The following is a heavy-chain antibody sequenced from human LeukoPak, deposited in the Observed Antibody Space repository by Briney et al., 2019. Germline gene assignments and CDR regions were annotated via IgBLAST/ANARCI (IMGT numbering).Heavy chain of an antibody. V-gene: IGHV5-51*01. J-gene: IGHJ4*02. CDR3: ARLPYCGGDCYPRLGDY. Sequence: GESLKISCKGSGYSFTSYWIGWVRQMLGKGLEWMGIIYPGDSDTRYSPPFQGQVTISADKSISTAYLQWSSLKASDTAMYYCARLPYCGGDCYPRLGDYWGQGTLVTVSS. CDR1: GYSFTSYW. D-gene: IGHD2-21*02. CDR2: IYPGDSDT.